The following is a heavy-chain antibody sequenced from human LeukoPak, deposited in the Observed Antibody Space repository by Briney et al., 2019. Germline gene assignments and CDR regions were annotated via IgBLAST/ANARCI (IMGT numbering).Heavy chain of an antibody. Sequence: ASVKVSCKASGYTFTSYDINWVRQATGQGLEWMGWMNPNSGNTGYAQKFQGRVTITRNTSISTAYMELSSLRSEDTAVYYCARGVYGSGSYPSWFDPWGQGTLVTVSS. D-gene: IGHD3-10*01. V-gene: IGHV1-8*03. CDR2: MNPNSGNT. J-gene: IGHJ5*02. CDR3: ARGVYGSGSYPSWFDP. CDR1: GYTFTSYD.